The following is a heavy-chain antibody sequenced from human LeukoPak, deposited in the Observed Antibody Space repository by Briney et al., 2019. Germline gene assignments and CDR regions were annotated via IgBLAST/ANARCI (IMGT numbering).Heavy chain of an antibody. D-gene: IGHD6-19*01. CDR3: AKETVAAPPIDY. J-gene: IGHJ4*02. Sequence: PGGSLRLSCAAAGFTFRRYAMSWVRQAPGKGLEWVSAISGSAYSTYYADSVKGHFTISRDNSKNTLYLQMNSPRAEDTAVYYIAKETVAAPPIDYWGQGTLVTVSS. V-gene: IGHV3-23*01. CDR2: ISGSAYST. CDR1: GFTFRRYA.